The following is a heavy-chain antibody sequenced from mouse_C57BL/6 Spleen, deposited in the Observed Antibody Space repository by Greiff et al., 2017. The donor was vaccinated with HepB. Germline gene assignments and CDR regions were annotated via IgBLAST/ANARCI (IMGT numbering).Heavy chain of an antibody. V-gene: IGHV1-82*01. CDR3: AREGDYDYDGGFAY. D-gene: IGHD2-4*01. Sequence: QVQLQQSGPELVKPGASVKISCKASGYASSSTWMNWVKQRPGKGLEWIGRIYPGDGDTNYNGKFKGKATLTADKSSSTAYMQLSSLTSEDSAVYFCAREGDYDYDGGFAYWSQETLVSFSA. CDR2: IYPGDGDT. J-gene: IGHJ3*01. CDR1: GYASSSTW.